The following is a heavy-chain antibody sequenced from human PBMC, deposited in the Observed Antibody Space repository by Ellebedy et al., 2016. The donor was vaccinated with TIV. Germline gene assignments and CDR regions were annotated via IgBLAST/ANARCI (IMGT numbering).Heavy chain of an antibody. CDR1: GYTFTDYY. CDR3: ARRVVRGVLYYFDY. J-gene: IGHJ4*02. V-gene: IGHV1-2*02. D-gene: IGHD3-10*01. Sequence: ASVKVSCKASGYTFTDYYLHWMRQAPGQGLEWMGWINPNRGGTNYAQKFQGRVTMTRDTSISTAYMELSRLRSDDTAVYYCARRVVRGVLYYFDYWGQGTLVTVSS. CDR2: INPNRGGT.